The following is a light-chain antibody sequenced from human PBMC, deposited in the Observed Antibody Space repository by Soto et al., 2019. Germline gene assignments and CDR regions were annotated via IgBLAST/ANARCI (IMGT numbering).Light chain of an antibody. CDR1: QTISHW. J-gene: IGKJ1*01. Sequence: DIQMTQSPSTLSASVGDRVTITCRASQTISHWLAWYQQKPGKAPNLLIYGVSNLPSGGPSRFSGTGSGTEFTLNISSLRPDDFATYYCQQYGGYSWTFGHGTKVEIK. V-gene: IGKV1-5*03. CDR3: QQYGGYSWT. CDR2: GVS.